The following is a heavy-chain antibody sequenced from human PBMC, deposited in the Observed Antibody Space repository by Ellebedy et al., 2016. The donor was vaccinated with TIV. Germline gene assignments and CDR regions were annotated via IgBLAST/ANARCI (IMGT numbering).Heavy chain of an antibody. CDR2: ISAYNGNT. J-gene: IGHJ4*02. D-gene: IGHD6-13*01. V-gene: IGHV1-18*01. CDR3: ARSAQQLVRPIDY. CDR1: GYTFTSYG. Sequence: ASVKVSCXASGYTFTSYGISWVRQAPGQGLEWMGWISAYNGNTNYAQKLQGRVTMTRNTSISTAYMELSSLRSEDTAVYYCARSAQQLVRPIDYWGQGTLVTVSS.